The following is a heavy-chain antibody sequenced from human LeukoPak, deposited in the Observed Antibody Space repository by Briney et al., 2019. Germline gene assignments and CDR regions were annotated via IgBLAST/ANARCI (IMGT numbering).Heavy chain of an antibody. J-gene: IGHJ4*02. CDR2: ITGSGAGT. V-gene: IGHV3-23*01. CDR1: GFTFSGYA. Sequence: GGSLRLSCTASGFTFSGYAMSWVRQAPGKGLEWVSSITGSGAGTFYADSVRGRLTISRDNSKNTVFLQMNSLRAEDTAVYYCAKSIRYNKYSFDYWGQGTLVTVSS. D-gene: IGHD5-24*01. CDR3: AKSIRYNKYSFDY.